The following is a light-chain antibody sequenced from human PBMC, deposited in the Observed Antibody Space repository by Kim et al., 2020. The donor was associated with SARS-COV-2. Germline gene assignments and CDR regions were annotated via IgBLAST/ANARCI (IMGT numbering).Light chain of an antibody. V-gene: IGLV1-51*01. J-gene: IGLJ3*02. Sequence: KVTISCSGSSSNIGNNYVSWYQQLPGTAPKLRIYDNNKRPSGIPDRFSGSKSGTSATLGITGLQTGDEADYYCGTWDSSLSAPNWVFGGGTQLTVL. CDR1: SSNIGNNY. CDR3: GTWDSSLSAPNWV. CDR2: DNN.